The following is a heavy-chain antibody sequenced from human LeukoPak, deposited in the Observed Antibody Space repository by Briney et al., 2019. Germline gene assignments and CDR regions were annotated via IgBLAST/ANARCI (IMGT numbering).Heavy chain of an antibody. CDR3: ARGVVGDPYRFDY. CDR1: GGTFSSYA. CDR2: IIPIFGAA. D-gene: IGHD3-10*01. Sequence: SVKVSCKASGGTFSSYAISWVRQAPGQGLEWMGGIIPIFGAANYAQKFQGRVTITADESTSTAYMELSSLRSEDTAVYYCARGVVGDPYRFDYWGQGTLVTVSS. J-gene: IGHJ4*02. V-gene: IGHV1-69*13.